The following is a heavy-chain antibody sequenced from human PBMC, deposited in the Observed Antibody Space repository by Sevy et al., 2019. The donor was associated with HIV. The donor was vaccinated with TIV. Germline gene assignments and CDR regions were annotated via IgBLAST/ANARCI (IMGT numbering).Heavy chain of an antibody. CDR3: TTRSSGLGVVYAILRGAFDI. J-gene: IGHJ3*02. V-gene: IGHV3-15*01. CDR2: IKSKTDGGTT. CDR1: GFTLSSYG. D-gene: IGHD2-8*02. Sequence: GGSLRLSYAASGFTLSSYGMHWVRQAPGKGLEWVGRIKSKTDGGTTDYAAPVKGRFTISRDDSKNTLYLQMNSLKTEDTAVYYCTTRSSGLGVVYAILRGAFDIWGQGTMVTVSS.